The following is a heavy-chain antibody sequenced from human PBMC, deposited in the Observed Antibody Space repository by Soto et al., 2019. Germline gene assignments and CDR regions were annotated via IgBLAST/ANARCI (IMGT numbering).Heavy chain of an antibody. CDR2: IFHSGTT. D-gene: IGHD1-1*01. Sequence: SETLSLTCEVSGGSVSSSNWWSWVRQPPGKGLEWIGEIFHSGTTNYNPSLRSRVTISVDKSSNQFSLKMSSVTAADTAVYYCARDTSVNFYLGPFEYWGQGMQVT. V-gene: IGHV4-4*02. CDR1: GGSVSSSNW. CDR3: ARDTSVNFYLGPFEY. J-gene: IGHJ4*02.